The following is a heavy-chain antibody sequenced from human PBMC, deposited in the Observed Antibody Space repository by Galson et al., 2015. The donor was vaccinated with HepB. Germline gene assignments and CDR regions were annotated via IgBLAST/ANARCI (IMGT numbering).Heavy chain of an antibody. Sequence: SLRLSCAASGFTFSGSAMHWVRQASGKGLEWVGRIRSKANSYATAYAASVKGRFTISRDDSKNTAYLQMNSLKTEDTAVYCCARQGGGGSYSSGYGMDVWGQGTTVTVSS. J-gene: IGHJ6*02. CDR2: IRSKANSYAT. D-gene: IGHD1-26*01. CDR1: GFTFSGSA. V-gene: IGHV3-73*01. CDR3: ARQGGGGSYSSGYGMDV.